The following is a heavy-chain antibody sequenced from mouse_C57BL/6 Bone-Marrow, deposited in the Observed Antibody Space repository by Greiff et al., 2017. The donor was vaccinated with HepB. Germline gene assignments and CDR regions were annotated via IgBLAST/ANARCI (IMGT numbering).Heavy chain of an antibody. CDR2: INPNNGGT. Sequence: VQLQQSGPELVKPGASVKMSCKASGYTFTDYNMHWVKQSHGKSLEWIGYINPNNGGTSYNQKFKGKATLTVNTSSSTAYMELRSLASEDSAVYYCARRDYDPYYFDYWGQGTTLTVSS. CDR1: GYTFTDYN. D-gene: IGHD2-4*01. CDR3: ARRDYDPYYFDY. V-gene: IGHV1-22*01. J-gene: IGHJ2*01.